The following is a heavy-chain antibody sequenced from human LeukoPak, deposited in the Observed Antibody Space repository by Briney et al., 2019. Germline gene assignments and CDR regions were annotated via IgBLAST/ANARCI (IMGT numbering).Heavy chain of an antibody. D-gene: IGHD1-26*01. CDR3: AKSRGESRGASNH. CDR2: ISGSGDTT. V-gene: IGHV3-23*01. CDR1: GFTFSSCA. Sequence: TGGSLRLSCAASGFTFSSCAMNWVRQAPGKGLEWVSFISGSGDTTYYADSVKGRFTISRDSSKNTLYLQMNSLRAEDTAVYYCAKSRGESRGASNHWGQGTLVTVSS. J-gene: IGHJ5*02.